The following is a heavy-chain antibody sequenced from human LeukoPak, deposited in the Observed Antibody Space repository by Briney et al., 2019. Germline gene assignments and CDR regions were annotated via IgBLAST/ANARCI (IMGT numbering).Heavy chain of an antibody. CDR2: ISPHNGNT. D-gene: IGHD2-21*01. Sequence: GASVKVSRKASGYTFTSYGISWVRQAPGQGLEWMGWISPHNGNTNYAQKFQGRVTMTTDTSTSTAYMELRSLRSDDTAVYYCARGFLSPFDIWGQGTMVTVSS. CDR1: GYTFTSYG. CDR3: ARGFLSPFDI. J-gene: IGHJ3*02. V-gene: IGHV1-18*01.